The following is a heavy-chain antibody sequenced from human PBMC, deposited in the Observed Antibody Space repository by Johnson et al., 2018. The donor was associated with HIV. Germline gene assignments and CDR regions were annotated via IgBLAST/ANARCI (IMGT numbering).Heavy chain of an antibody. CDR3: AREREGAFDI. CDR1: GFTFTTYA. Sequence: QVQLVESGGGVVQPGRSLRLSCAASGFTFTTYAMHWVRQAPGKGLEWVADISYDGSNKYYADSVKGRFTISRDNSKNTLYLQMNSLRAEDTAVYYCAREREGAFDIWGQGTMVTVSS. V-gene: IGHV3-30*14. J-gene: IGHJ3*02. CDR2: ISYDGSNK.